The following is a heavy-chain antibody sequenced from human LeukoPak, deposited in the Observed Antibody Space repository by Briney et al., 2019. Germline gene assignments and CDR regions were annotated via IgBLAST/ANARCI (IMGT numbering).Heavy chain of an antibody. V-gene: IGHV1-2*02. D-gene: IGHD2/OR15-2a*01. CDR3: ARFSPYYYHYMDV. CDR2: INPNSGGT. CDR1: GYTFTGYY. Sequence: ASVKVSCKASGYTFTGYYMHWVRQAPGQGLEWMGWINPNSGGTNYAQKFQGRVTMTRDTSISTAYMELSRLRSDDTAVYYCARFSPYYYHYMDVWGKGTTVTVSS. J-gene: IGHJ6*03.